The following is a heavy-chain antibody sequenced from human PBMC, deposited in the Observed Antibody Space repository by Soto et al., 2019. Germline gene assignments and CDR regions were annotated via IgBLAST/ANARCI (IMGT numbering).Heavy chain of an antibody. J-gene: IGHJ6*02. Sequence: GASVKVSCKASGGTFSSYAISWVRQAPGQGLEWMGGIIPIFGTANYAQKFQGRVTITADESTSTAYMELSSLRSEDTAVYYCARGDYYGSGSYSIYYGMDVWGHGTTVTVSS. V-gene: IGHV1-69*13. D-gene: IGHD3-10*01. CDR1: GGTFSSYA. CDR2: IIPIFGTA. CDR3: ARGDYYGSGSYSIYYGMDV.